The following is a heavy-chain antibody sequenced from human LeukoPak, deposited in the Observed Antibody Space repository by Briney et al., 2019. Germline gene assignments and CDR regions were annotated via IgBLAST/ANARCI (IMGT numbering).Heavy chain of an antibody. CDR1: GYSISSGYY. V-gene: IGHV4-38-2*01. CDR2: IYHSGST. D-gene: IGHD2-2*02. J-gene: IGHJ4*01. Sequence: SETLSLTCAVSGYSISSGYYWGWIRQPPGKGLEWIGSIYHSGSTYYNPSLKSRVTISVDTSKNQFSLKLSSLTAADTAVYYCLLYLGFIDYWGHGTLVTVSS. CDR3: LLYLGFIDY.